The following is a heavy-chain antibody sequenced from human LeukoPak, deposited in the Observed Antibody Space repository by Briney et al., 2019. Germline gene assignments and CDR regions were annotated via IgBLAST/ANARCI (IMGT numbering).Heavy chain of an antibody. CDR3: ARALYYYDSSGYMGFDY. V-gene: IGHV3-48*04. Sequence: GGSLRPSCAASGFTFSSYSMNWVRQAPGKGLEWVSYISSSSSTIYYADSVKGRFTISRDNAKNSLYLQMNSLRAEDTAVYYCARALYYYDSSGYMGFDYWGQGTLVTVSS. D-gene: IGHD3-22*01. CDR1: GFTFSSYS. J-gene: IGHJ4*02. CDR2: ISSSSSTI.